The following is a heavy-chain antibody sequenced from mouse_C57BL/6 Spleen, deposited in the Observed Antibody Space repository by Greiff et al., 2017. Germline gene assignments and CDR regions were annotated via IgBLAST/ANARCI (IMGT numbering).Heavy chain of an antibody. CDR2: ISSGGSYT. CDR3: ARGGDGSSYGTGTYFDY. V-gene: IGHV5-6*01. D-gene: IGHD1-1*01. Sequence: DVQLVESGGDLVKPGGSLKLSCAASGFTFSSYGMSWVRQTTDKRLEWVATISSGGSYTYYPDSVKGRFTISRDNAKNTLYLQMSSLKSEDTAMYYCARGGDGSSYGTGTYFDYWGQGTTLTVSS. J-gene: IGHJ2*01. CDR1: GFTFSSYG.